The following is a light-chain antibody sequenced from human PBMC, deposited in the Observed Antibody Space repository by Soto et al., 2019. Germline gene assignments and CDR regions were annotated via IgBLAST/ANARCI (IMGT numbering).Light chain of an antibody. Sequence: QSVLTQPPSASGSPGQSVTISCTGTSSDVGGYDYVSWYQQHPGKAPKLMMYEVSKRPSGVPDRFSGSKSGNTASLTVSGLQAEDEADYYCSSYVGSNSLVFGGGTKLTVL. J-gene: IGLJ2*01. CDR2: EVS. V-gene: IGLV2-8*01. CDR1: SSDVGGYDY. CDR3: SSYVGSNSLV.